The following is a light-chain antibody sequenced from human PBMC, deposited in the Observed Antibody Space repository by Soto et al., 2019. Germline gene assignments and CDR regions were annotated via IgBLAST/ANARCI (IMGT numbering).Light chain of an antibody. J-gene: IGKJ2*01. CDR1: QSISTW. Sequence: DIQMTQSPSTLSASVGERVTFTCRASQSISTWLAWYQKKPGKAPKLLIYKASSLRNGVPSRFSGSGSGTEFTLTIYSLQPDDFASYYCQQYNGYPHTFGQGTKLEIK. CDR2: KAS. CDR3: QQYNGYPHT. V-gene: IGKV1-5*03.